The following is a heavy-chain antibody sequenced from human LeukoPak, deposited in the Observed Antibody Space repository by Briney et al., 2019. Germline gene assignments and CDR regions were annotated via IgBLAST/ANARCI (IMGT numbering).Heavy chain of an antibody. D-gene: IGHD5-24*01. J-gene: IGHJ6*02. CDR2: LNPSGGSS. CDR1: GYTVTSYY. V-gene: IGHV1-46*01. Sequence: VASVKVSCKASGYTVTSYYMHWVRQAPGQGLEWMAILNPSGGSSNYARKFQGRATLTRATSTGTVYMELSSLRSEDTAVYYCASVYKHGMDVWGQGTTVIVSS. CDR3: ASVYKHGMDV.